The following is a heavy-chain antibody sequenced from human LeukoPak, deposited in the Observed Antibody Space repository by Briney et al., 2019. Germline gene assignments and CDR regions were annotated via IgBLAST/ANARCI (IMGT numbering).Heavy chain of an antibody. CDR2: IKQDGSEK. CDR1: GFTFSDYW. V-gene: IGHV3-7*05. D-gene: IGHD6-19*01. J-gene: IGHJ4*02. Sequence: PGGSLRLSCAASGFTFSDYWMSWVRQAPGKVLEWVANIKQDGSEKYYVDSVKGRFTISRDNAKNSLYLQMNSLRAEDTAVYYCAGSSGWARYFDYWGQGTLVTVSS. CDR3: AGSSGWARYFDY.